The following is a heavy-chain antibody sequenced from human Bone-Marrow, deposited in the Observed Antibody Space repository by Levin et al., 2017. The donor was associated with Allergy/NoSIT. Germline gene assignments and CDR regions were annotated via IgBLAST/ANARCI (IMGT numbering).Heavy chain of an antibody. CDR1: GFTFSSYG. D-gene: IGHD1-7*01. V-gene: IGHV3-33*01. J-gene: IGHJ4*02. CDR2: IWYDGSNK. Sequence: GGSLRLSCAASGFTFSSYGMHWVRQAPGKGLEWVAVIWYDGSNKYYADSVKGRFTISRDNSKNTLYLQMNSLRAEDTAVYYCARSMEGSGTTGYWGQGTLVTVSS. CDR3: ARSMEGSGTTGY.